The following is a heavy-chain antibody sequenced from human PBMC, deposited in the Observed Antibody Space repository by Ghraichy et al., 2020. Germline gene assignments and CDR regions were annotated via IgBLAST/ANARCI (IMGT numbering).Heavy chain of an antibody. CDR3: ARHSQSSSWYPNDAFDI. Sequence: SETLSLTCTVSGGSISSSSYYWGWIRQPPGKGLEWIGSIYYSGSTYYNPSLKSRVTISVDTSKNQFSLKLSSVTAADTAVYYCARHSQSSSWYPNDAFDIWGQGTMVTVSS. CDR2: IYYSGST. CDR1: GGSISSSSYY. J-gene: IGHJ3*02. V-gene: IGHV4-39*01. D-gene: IGHD6-13*01.